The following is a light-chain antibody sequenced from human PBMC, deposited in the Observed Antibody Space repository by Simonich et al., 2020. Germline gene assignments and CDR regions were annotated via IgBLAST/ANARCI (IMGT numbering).Light chain of an antibody. Sequence: QSALTQPASVSGSHGQSITLPCTGTSSNVGGYNYVSWYQQHPGKAPKLMIYDVSKRPSGVSNRFSGSQSGNTASLTISGLQAEDEADYYCSSYTSSSTLVFGGGTKLTVL. V-gene: IGLV2-14*01. CDR2: DVS. CDR3: SSYTSSSTLV. CDR1: SSNVGGYNY. J-gene: IGLJ2*01.